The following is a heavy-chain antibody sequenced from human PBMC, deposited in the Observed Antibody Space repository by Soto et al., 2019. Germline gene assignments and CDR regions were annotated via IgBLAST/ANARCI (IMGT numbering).Heavy chain of an antibody. CDR2: ISYDGADK. Sequence: PGGSLRLSCSASGFTFTSYGMYWVRQAPGKGLEWVAFISYDGADKVYAESVEGRFIISRDNSKDTVYLQMNSLRTEDTAIYHCAKFSALDVPGMGDWFDPWGPVTLFTVSS. CDR1: GFTFTSYG. V-gene: IGHV3-30*18. J-gene: IGHJ5*02. CDR3: AKFSALDVPGMGDWFDP. D-gene: IGHD1-1*01.